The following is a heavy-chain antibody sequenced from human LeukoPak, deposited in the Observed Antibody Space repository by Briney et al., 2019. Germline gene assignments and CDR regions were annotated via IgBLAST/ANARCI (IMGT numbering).Heavy chain of an antibody. J-gene: IGHJ3*02. Sequence: PGRSLRLSCAASGFTFSSYGMHWVRQAPGKGLEWVAVIWYDGSNNYYADSVKGRFTISRDNSKNTLYLQMNSLRAEDTAVYYCARGGVGARVTFDIWGQGTMVTVSS. D-gene: IGHD1-26*01. V-gene: IGHV3-33*01. CDR2: IWYDGSNN. CDR1: GFTFSSYG. CDR3: ARGGVGARVTFDI.